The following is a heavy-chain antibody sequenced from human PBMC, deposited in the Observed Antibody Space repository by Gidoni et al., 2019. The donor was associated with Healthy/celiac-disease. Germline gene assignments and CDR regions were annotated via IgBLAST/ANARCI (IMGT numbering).Heavy chain of an antibody. V-gene: IGHV4-31*03. CDR2: IYYSGST. CDR1: VGPISSGGYY. J-gene: IGHJ3*02. Sequence: QVQLQESGPGLVKPSQTLSLTCTVSVGPISSGGYYWSWIRQHPGKGLEWIGYIYYSGSTYYNPSLKSRVTISVDTSKNQFSLKLSSVTAADTAVYYCARAYEYSSSWDGAFDIWGQGTMVTVSS. D-gene: IGHD6-13*01. CDR3: ARAYEYSSSWDGAFDI.